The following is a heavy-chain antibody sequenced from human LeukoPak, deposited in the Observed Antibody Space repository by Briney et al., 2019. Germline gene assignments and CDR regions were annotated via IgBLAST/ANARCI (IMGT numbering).Heavy chain of an antibody. CDR3: AKDANYYDSSGELDY. J-gene: IGHJ4*02. Sequence: GGSLRLSCAASGFTFSDYYMSWIRQAPGKGLEWVSYISSSGSTIYYADSVKGRFTISRDNAKNSLYLQMNSLRAEDTALYYCAKDANYYDSSGELDYWGQGTLVTVSS. V-gene: IGHV3-11*01. CDR2: ISSSGSTI. D-gene: IGHD3-22*01. CDR1: GFTFSDYY.